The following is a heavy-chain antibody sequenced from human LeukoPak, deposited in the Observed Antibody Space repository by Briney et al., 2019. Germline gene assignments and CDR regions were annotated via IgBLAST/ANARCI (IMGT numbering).Heavy chain of an antibody. V-gene: IGHV3-21*05. CDR3: ARDLWGAGDC. Sequence: GGSLRLSCAASGFTFSADSMNWVRQAPGKGLEWVSYISSSGSNIDYADSVKGRFTISRDNAKNTLYLQMNSLTAEDTAVYYCARDLWGAGDCWGQGTLVTVSS. D-gene: IGHD1-26*01. CDR2: ISSSGSNI. CDR1: GFTFSADS. J-gene: IGHJ4*02.